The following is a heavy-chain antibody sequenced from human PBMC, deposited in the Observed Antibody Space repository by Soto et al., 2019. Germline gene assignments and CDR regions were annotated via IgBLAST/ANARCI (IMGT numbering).Heavy chain of an antibody. V-gene: IGHV1-69*13. CDR3: ASGAEAGHQPGYYYYGMDV. CDR2: IIPIFGTA. CDR1: GGTFSSYA. D-gene: IGHD6-13*01. Sequence: SVKVSCKASGGTFSSYAISWVRQAPGQGLEWMGGIIPIFGTANYAQKFQGRVTITADESTSTAYMELSSLRSEDTAVYYCASGAEAGHQPGYYYYGMDVWGQGPTVTVYS. J-gene: IGHJ6*02.